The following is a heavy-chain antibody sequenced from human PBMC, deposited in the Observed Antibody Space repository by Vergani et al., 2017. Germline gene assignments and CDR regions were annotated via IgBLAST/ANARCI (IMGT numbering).Heavy chain of an antibody. CDR2: IIPIFGTA. D-gene: IGHD2-15*01. J-gene: IGHJ6*02. CDR1: GGTFSSYA. Sequence: QVQLVQSGAEVKKPGSSVKVSCKASGGTFSSYAISWVRQAPGQGLEWMGGIIPIFGTANYAQKFQGRVTITADKSTSTAYMELSSLRSEDTAVYYCASPYVVVVAATPGGNYYYYGMDVWGQGTTVTVSS. CDR3: ASPYVVVVAATPGGNYYYYGMDV. V-gene: IGHV1-69*06.